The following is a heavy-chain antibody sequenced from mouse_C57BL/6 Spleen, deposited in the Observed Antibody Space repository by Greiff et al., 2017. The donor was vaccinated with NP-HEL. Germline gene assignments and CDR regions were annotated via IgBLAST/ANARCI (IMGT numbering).Heavy chain of an antibody. CDR3: ERKSNYRYYYAMDY. D-gene: IGHD2-5*01. CDR1: GFTFSDYG. V-gene: IGHV5-17*01. CDR2: ISSGSSTI. J-gene: IGHJ4*01. Sequence: EVHLVESGGGLVKPGGSLKLSCAASGFTFSDYGMHWVRQAPEKGLEWVAYISSGSSTIYYADTVKGRFTISRDNAKNTLFLQMTSLRSEDTAMYYCERKSNYRYYYAMDYWGQGTSVTVSS.